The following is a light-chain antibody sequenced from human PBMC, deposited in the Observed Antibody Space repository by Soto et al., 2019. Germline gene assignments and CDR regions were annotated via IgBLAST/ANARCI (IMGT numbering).Light chain of an antibody. CDR1: QSSSTY. V-gene: IGKV1-39*01. J-gene: IGKJ1*01. CDR3: QQSYNSPWT. Sequence: DIQMTQSPSSLSASVRDRVTITCRASQSSSTYLNWYQQKPGKVPKLLIYAASTLQSGVPSRFRGSGSGTDFTLTISSLQPEDFATYYCQQSYNSPWTFAQGTKVEIK. CDR2: AAS.